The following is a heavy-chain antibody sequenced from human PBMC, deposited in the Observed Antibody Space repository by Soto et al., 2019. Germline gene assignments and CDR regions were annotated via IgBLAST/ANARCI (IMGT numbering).Heavy chain of an antibody. D-gene: IGHD2-2*01. Sequence: SETLSLTCTVSGGSISSGGYYWSWIHQHPGKGLEWIGYIYYGGSTYYNPSLKSRATISGDTSKNQFSLKLSSVTAADTAVYYCASGVVPAAKRDYWGQGTLVAVSS. CDR2: IYYGGST. CDR1: GGSISSGGYY. V-gene: IGHV4-31*03. J-gene: IGHJ4*02. CDR3: ASGVVPAAKRDY.